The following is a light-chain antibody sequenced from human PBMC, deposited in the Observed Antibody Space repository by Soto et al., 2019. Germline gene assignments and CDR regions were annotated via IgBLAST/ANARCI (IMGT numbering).Light chain of an antibody. CDR3: QKYSSVIT. CDR1: QGISSY. Sequence: DIQMNQSPSSLSASVGDRVTITCRASQGISSYLAWYQQKLGKVPKLLISAASTLQSGVPSRFSGSGYGTDFPLTISSLQPEDVATYYCQKYSSVITFRQGTRLEIK. CDR2: AAS. J-gene: IGKJ5*01. V-gene: IGKV1-27*01.